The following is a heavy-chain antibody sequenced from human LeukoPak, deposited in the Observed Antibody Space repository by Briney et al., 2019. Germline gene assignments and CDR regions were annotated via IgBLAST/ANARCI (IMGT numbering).Heavy chain of an antibody. CDR1: GFTFSSYS. D-gene: IGHD6-13*01. V-gene: IGHV3-48*01. CDR3: AKEGYSRGYYSYYYMDV. CDR2: ISSSSVTI. Sequence: GGSLRLSCEASGFTFSSYSMNWVRQAPGKGLEWVSYISSSSVTIHYADSVKGRFTISRDNSKNTLYVQMNSLRAEDTAVYYCAKEGYSRGYYSYYYMDVWGKGTTVTVSS. J-gene: IGHJ6*03.